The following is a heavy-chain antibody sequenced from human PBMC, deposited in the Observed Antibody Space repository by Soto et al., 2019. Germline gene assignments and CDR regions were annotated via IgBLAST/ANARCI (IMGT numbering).Heavy chain of an antibody. Sequence: EASVKFSCKASGYTFSTYGVSWVRQAPGQGLEWMGWITVSNGNTNYIDNLKGRVTMTTDTSTSTAYMELWRLRSDDTAVYYCARSYSYGSYWYFDDWGQGTLVTVSS. V-gene: IGHV1-18*04. CDR1: GYTFSTYG. CDR2: ITVSNGNT. D-gene: IGHD5-18*01. CDR3: ARSYSYGSYWYFDD. J-gene: IGHJ4*02.